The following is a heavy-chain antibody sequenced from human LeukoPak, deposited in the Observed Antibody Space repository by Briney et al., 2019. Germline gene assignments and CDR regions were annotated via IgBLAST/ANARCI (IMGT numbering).Heavy chain of an antibody. CDR1: GYTFTGYH. J-gene: IGHJ4*02. Sequence: ASVKVSCKASGYTFTGYHMHWVRQAPGQGLEWVGRINPNSGGTIYAQKFQGRVTMTRDTSITTAYMELSGLRSDDTAFYYCARLWNSGYIIYFDSWGQGTLVTVSS. CDR2: INPNSGGT. CDR3: ARLWNSGYIIYFDS. D-gene: IGHD5-12*01. V-gene: IGHV1-2*06.